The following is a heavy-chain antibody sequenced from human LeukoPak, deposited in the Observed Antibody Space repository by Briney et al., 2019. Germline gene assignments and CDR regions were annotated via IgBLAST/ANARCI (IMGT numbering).Heavy chain of an antibody. Sequence: PGGSLRLSCAASGFTFSSYWMSWVRQAPGKGLEWVANIKQDGSEKYYMDSVKGRFTISRDNAKTSLYLQMNSLGAEDTAVYCCARVMYSSGWSFDYWGQGTLVTVSS. D-gene: IGHD6-19*01. CDR1: GFTFSSYW. CDR2: IKQDGSEK. V-gene: IGHV3-7*01. J-gene: IGHJ4*02. CDR3: ARVMYSSGWSFDY.